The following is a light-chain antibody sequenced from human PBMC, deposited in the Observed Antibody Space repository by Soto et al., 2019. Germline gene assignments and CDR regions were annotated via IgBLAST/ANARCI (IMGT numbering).Light chain of an antibody. J-gene: IGKJ2*01. CDR3: QQYGSSLPYT. CDR2: GAS. V-gene: IGKV3-20*01. Sequence: EIVLTQSPGTLSLSPVERATLSCRASQSVSSSYLAWYQQKPGQAPRLLIYGASSRATGIPDRFSGSGSGTDFTLTISRLEPEDFAVYYCQQYGSSLPYTFGQGTTLEIK. CDR1: QSVSSSY.